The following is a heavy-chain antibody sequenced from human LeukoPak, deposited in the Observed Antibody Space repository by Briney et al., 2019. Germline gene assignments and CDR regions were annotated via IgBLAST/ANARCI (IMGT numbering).Heavy chain of an antibody. D-gene: IGHD6-13*01. V-gene: IGHV4-4*02. CDR1: EFSVGSNY. Sequence: PGGSLRLSCAASEFSVGSNYMTWVRQPPGKGLEWIGEIYHSGSTNYNPSLKSRVTISVDKSKNQFSLKLNSVTAADTAVYYCARTFISSWPYYYYYYYMDVWGKGTTVTISS. CDR3: ARTFISSWPYYYYYYYMDV. J-gene: IGHJ6*03. CDR2: IYHSGST.